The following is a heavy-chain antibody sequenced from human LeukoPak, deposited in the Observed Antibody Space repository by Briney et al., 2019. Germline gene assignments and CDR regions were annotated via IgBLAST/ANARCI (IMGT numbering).Heavy chain of an antibody. CDR1: GGSISSYY. J-gene: IGHJ5*02. CDR2: IYYSGST. Sequence: PSETLSLTCTVSGGSISSYYWSWIRQPPGKGLEWIGYIYYSGSTNYNPSLKSRVTISVDTSKNQFSLKLSSVTAADTAVYYCARVNEINYYDSSGPTWFDPWGQGTLVTVSS. D-gene: IGHD3-22*01. V-gene: IGHV4-59*01. CDR3: ARVNEINYYDSSGPTWFDP.